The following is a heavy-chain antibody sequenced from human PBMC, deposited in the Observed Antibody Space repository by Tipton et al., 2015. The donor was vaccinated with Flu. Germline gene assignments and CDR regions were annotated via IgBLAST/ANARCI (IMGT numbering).Heavy chain of an antibody. Sequence: LRLSCTVSGGSISSGGYYWSWIRQHPGKGLEWIGYIYYSGSTYYNPSLKSRVTISVDTSKNQFSLKLSSVTAADTAVYYCARAVSHDAFDIWGQGTMVPVSS. V-gene: IGHV4-31*03. J-gene: IGHJ3*02. D-gene: IGHD1-14*01. CDR3: ARAVSHDAFDI. CDR2: IYYSGST. CDR1: GGSISSGGYY.